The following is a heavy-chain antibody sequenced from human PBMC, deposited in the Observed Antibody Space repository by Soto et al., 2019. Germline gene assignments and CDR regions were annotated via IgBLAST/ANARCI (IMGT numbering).Heavy chain of an antibody. V-gene: IGHV3-30*03. CDR3: ASRRGTTFDD. D-gene: IGHD1-1*01. J-gene: IGHJ4*02. Sequence: PGGSLRLSCAASGFTFSSFAMHWVRQSPGKGLEWVACISYHGNYKYYADSVKGRFTISRDNAKNTLNLQMNSLRAEDTAVYYCASRRGTTFDDWRQGLLITVSS. CDR1: GFTFSSFA. CDR2: ISYHGNYK.